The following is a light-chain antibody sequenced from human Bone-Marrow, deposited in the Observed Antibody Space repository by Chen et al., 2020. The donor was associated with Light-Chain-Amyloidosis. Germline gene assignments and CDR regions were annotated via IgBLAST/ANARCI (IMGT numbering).Light chain of an antibody. Sequence: SYELTQPSSVSVSPGQTARITCSGDALPRKYAYWYQQKSGQAPVLVIYEDSKRPSGSPERFYGSSSGTMATLTISGAQVEDEADHYCYSTDGTGKKLVFGGGTKLTVL. CDR1: ALPRKY. V-gene: IGLV3-10*01. CDR3: YSTDGTGKKLV. CDR2: EDS. J-gene: IGLJ2*01.